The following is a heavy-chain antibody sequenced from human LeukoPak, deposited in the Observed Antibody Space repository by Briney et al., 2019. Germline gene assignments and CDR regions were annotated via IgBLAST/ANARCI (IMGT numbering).Heavy chain of an antibody. CDR1: GFTVRGDY. V-gene: IGHV3-53*01. Sequence: PGGSLRLSCVASGFTVRGDYMTWVRQAPGKGLEWVSFVYGGGTTYYEDSVKGRFTISRDSSKNTLFLQMNSLRVGDTAVYYCGRDLGGRWSYWGQGALVTVSS. CDR3: GRDLGGRWSY. J-gene: IGHJ4*02. CDR2: VYGGGTT. D-gene: IGHD3-16*01.